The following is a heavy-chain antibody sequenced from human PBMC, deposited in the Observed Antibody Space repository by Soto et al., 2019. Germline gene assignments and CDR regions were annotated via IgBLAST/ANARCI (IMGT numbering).Heavy chain of an antibody. CDR3: ARAGLLASGDY. D-gene: IGHD1-26*01. CDR2: ISGDGGTT. Sequence: LRLSCAASGFTFSSSWMYWFRQAPGKGLVWVSGISGDGGTTTHADSVKGRFTISRDNAKNTLYLQMNSLRVEDTAVYYCARAGLLASGDYWGQGTLVTVSS. CDR1: GFTFSSSW. J-gene: IGHJ4*02. V-gene: IGHV3-74*01.